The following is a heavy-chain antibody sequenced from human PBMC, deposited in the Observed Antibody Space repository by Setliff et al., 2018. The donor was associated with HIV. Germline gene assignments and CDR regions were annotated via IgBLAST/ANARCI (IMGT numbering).Heavy chain of an antibody. V-gene: IGHV4-34*01. J-gene: IGHJ5*02. Sequence: ETLSLTCAVYGESLSGYYWSWIRQPPGKGLEWIGDITHTRATNYNPSLQSRVTMSVDTSKNQFSLKLNSVTAADTAVYYCVRGGDSSSWYWGRWFDPWGQGTLVTVSS. D-gene: IGHD6-13*01. CDR3: VRGGDSSSWYWGRWFDP. CDR1: GESLSGYY. CDR2: ITHTRAT.